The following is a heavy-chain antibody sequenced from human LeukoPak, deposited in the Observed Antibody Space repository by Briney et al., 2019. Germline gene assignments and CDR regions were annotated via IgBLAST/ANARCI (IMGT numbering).Heavy chain of an antibody. V-gene: IGHV3-9*01. Sequence: GGSLRLSCSASGFTFDDYAMHWVRQAPGKGLEWVSGISWNSGSIGYADSVKGRFTISRDNAKNSLYLQMNSLRAEDTAVYYCSHEYSSSFADWGQGTLVTVSS. CDR2: ISWNSGSI. CDR1: GFTFDDYA. D-gene: IGHD6-6*01. CDR3: SHEYSSSFAD. J-gene: IGHJ4*02.